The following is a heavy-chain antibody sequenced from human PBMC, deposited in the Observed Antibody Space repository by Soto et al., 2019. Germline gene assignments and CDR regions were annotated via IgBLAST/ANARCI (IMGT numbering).Heavy chain of an antibody. CDR3: AAYSHKGY. CDR1: GFTVSNNY. V-gene: IGHV3-66*01. Sequence: EEQLVESGGDLVQPGGSLRLSCAASGFTVSNNYMSWVRQAPGKGLEWVSLIYSGGRTYYADSVKGRFTISRDSSKNTLYLQMNSLRAEDRAMYYCAAYSHKGYWGQGTLVTVSS. D-gene: IGHD3-16*01. CDR2: IYSGGRT. J-gene: IGHJ4*02.